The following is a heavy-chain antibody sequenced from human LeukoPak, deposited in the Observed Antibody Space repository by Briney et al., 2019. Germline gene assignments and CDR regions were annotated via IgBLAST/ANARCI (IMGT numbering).Heavy chain of an antibody. Sequence: GGSLRLSCAASGFNFDAYAMHWVRQAPGKGLQWISLISADGGSTYHADSVKGRFTISRDNSRNSLYLQMNSLTTEDTAFYYCAKDKAGTIVWYGRWAIGLFDYWGQGTLLTVSS. D-gene: IGHD6-13*01. J-gene: IGHJ4*02. CDR2: ISADGGST. V-gene: IGHV3-43*02. CDR1: GFNFDAYA. CDR3: AKDKAGTIVWYGRWAIGLFDY.